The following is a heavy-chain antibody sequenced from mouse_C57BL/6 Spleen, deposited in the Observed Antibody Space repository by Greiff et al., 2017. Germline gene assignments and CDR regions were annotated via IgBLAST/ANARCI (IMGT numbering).Heavy chain of an antibody. J-gene: IGHJ4*01. CDR2: ISSGSSTI. V-gene: IGHV5-17*01. Sequence: EVHLVESGGGLVKPGGSLKLSCAASGFTFSDYGMHWVRQAPEKGLEWVAYISSGSSTIYYADTVKGRFTISSYNAKNTLFLQMTSLRSEDTAMYYCAREVKYYYAMDYWGQGTSVTVSS. CDR1: GFTFSDYG. CDR3: AREVKYYYAMDY.